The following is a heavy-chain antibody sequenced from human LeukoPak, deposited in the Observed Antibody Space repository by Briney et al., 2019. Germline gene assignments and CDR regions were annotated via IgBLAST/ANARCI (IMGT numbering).Heavy chain of an antibody. CDR1: GYTFTYRY. CDR3: ARDITVTTLRPDYYGMDV. V-gene: IGHV1-18*04. J-gene: IGHJ6*02. CDR2: ISAYNGNT. D-gene: IGHD4-17*01. Sequence: ASVKVSCKASGYTFTYRYLHWVRQAPGQGLEWMGWISAYNGNTNYAQKLQGRVTMTTDTSTSTAYMELRSLRSDDTAVYYCARDITVTTLRPDYYGMDVWGQGTTVTVSS.